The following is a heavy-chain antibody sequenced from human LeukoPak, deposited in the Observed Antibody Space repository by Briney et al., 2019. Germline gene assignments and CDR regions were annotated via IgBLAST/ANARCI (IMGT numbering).Heavy chain of an antibody. CDR2: IYYRGDT. Sequence: PSETLSLTCTVSRGSISGYSWSWLRQSPGGGVGGIGYIYYRGDTAYNPSRRRRVTFSVDTSKNQFSLQLRSVTTADTAVYYCVRGPYGASISKWFDPWGQGTQVIVSP. V-gene: IGHV4-59*01. D-gene: IGHD4/OR15-4a*01. CDR1: RGSISGYS. J-gene: IGHJ5*02. CDR3: VRGPYGASISKWFDP.